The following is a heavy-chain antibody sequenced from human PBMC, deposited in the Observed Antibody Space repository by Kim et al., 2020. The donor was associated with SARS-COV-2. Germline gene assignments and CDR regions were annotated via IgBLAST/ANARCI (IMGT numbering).Heavy chain of an antibody. CDR1: GFTFTNYD. Sequence: GGSLRLSCSASGFTFTNYDMAWVRQAPGKGLEWISSISGTGGSTSYTDSVKGRFTISRDNSKNTLFLQMNSLRAEDTAIYFCAKRDWSADFSVPIFDSWGQGTLVTVSS. J-gene: IGHJ4*02. D-gene: IGHD3-9*01. V-gene: IGHV3-23*01. CDR3: AKRDWSADFSVPIFDS. CDR2: ISGTGGST.